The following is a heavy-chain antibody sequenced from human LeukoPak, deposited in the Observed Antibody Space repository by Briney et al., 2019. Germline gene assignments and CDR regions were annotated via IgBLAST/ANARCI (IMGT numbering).Heavy chain of an antibody. D-gene: IGHD6-13*01. J-gene: IGHJ4*02. CDR3: AKGRLSPGIAAAATGILDY. CDR1: GFTFSSYA. CDR2: ISGSGGST. Sequence: GGSLRLSCAASGFTFSSYAMSWVRQAPGKGLEWVSAISGSGGSTYYADSAKGRFTISRDNSKNTLYLQMNSLRAEDTAVYYCAKGRLSPGIAAAATGILDYWGQGTLVTVSS. V-gene: IGHV3-23*01.